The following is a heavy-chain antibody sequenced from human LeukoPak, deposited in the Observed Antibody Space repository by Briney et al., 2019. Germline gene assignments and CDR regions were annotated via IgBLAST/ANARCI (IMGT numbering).Heavy chain of an antibody. CDR2: IYSGGST. J-gene: IGHJ6*02. Sequence: GGSLRLSCAASGFTVSTTYMSWVRQAPGKGLEWVSVIYSGGSTHYADSVKGRFTISRDNSKNTLYLQMNSLRAEDTAVYYCARPSSSWYYYYGMDVWGQGTTVTVSS. D-gene: IGHD6-13*01. V-gene: IGHV3-53*01. CDR1: GFTVSTTY. CDR3: ARPSSSWYYYYGMDV.